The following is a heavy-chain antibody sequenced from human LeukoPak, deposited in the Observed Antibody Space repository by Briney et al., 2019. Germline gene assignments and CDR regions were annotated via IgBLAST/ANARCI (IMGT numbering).Heavy chain of an antibody. Sequence: GGSLRLSCAASGFTFSSYGMSWVSQAPGKGVEWVSAISGSGGSTYYADSVKGRFTISRDNSRNTLFLQMNSLRAEDTAVYYCARRAGAYSHPYDYWGQGTLVTVSS. J-gene: IGHJ4*02. V-gene: IGHV3-23*01. CDR3: ARRAGAYSHPYDY. D-gene: IGHD4/OR15-4a*01. CDR1: GFTFSSYG. CDR2: ISGSGGST.